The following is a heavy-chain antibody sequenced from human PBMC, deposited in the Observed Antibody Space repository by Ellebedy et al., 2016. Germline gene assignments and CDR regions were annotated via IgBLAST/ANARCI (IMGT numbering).Heavy chain of an antibody. CDR1: GFTFSRYA. Sequence: GESLKISCAASGFTFSRYAMSWVRQAPGKGLEWVANIKQDGSEKYYVDSVKGRFTISRDNAKNSLYLQMNSLRAEDTAVYYCASWNYYYYYMDVWGKGTTVTVSS. CDR2: IKQDGSEK. V-gene: IGHV3-7*01. D-gene: IGHD1-1*01. J-gene: IGHJ6*03. CDR3: ASWNYYYYYMDV.